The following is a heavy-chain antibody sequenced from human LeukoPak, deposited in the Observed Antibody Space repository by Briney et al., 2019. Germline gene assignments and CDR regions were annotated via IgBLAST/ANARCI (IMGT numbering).Heavy chain of an antibody. V-gene: IGHV4-59*12. D-gene: IGHD2-2*01. CDR3: ARVGVVPAAIDY. CDR2: IYDSGST. J-gene: IGHJ4*02. Sequence: SETLSLTCTVSGDSISSYYWSWIRQPPGKGLEWIGYIYDSGSTNYNPSLKSRVTISVDRSKNQFSLKLSSATAADTAVYYCARVGVVPAAIDYWGQGTLVTVSS. CDR1: GDSISSYY.